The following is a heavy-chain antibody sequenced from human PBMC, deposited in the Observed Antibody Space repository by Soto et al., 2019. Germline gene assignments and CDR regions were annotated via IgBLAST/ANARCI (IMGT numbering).Heavy chain of an antibody. V-gene: IGHV4-39*01. CDR2: IYYSGST. J-gene: IGHJ6*02. CDR3: ASHSAALVLPLYYYYYGMDV. CDR1: GGSISSSSYY. Sequence: KPSETLSLTCTVSGGSISSSSYYWGWIRQPPGKGLEWIGSIYYSGSTYYNPSLKSRVTISVDTSKNQFSLKLSSVTAADTAVYYCASHSAALVLPLYYYYYGMDVWGQGTTVTVSS. D-gene: IGHD6-13*01.